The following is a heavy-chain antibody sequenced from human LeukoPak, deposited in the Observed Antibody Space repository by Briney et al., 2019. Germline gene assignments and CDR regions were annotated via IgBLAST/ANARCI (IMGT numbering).Heavy chain of an antibody. D-gene: IGHD2-15*01. Sequence: ASVKVSCKASGYTLTGYYMHWVRQAPGQGLEWMGWINPNSGGTNYAQKFQGRVTMTRDTSISTAYMELSRLRSDDTAVYYCARGESIVVVVAATYYWGQGTLVTVSS. CDR1: GYTLTGYY. J-gene: IGHJ4*02. V-gene: IGHV1-2*02. CDR3: ARGESIVVVVAATYY. CDR2: INPNSGGT.